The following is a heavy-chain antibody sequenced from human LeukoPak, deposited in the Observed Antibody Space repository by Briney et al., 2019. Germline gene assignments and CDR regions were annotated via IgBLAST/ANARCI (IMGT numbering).Heavy chain of an antibody. Sequence: EASVKVSCKASGYTFTSYGISWVRQAPGQGLEWMGWISAYNGNTNYAQKLQGRVTMTTDTSTSTAYMELRSLRSDDTAVYYCAILSPPGYSYGTYYYYGMDVWGQGTTVTVSS. J-gene: IGHJ6*02. CDR3: AILSPPGYSYGTYYYYGMDV. CDR1: GYTFTSYG. CDR2: ISAYNGNT. V-gene: IGHV1-18*01. D-gene: IGHD5-18*01.